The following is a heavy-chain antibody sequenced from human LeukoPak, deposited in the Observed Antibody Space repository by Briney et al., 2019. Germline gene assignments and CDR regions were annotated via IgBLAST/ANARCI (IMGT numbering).Heavy chain of an antibody. J-gene: IGHJ4*02. CDR3: ARETSGSYSLDKTIDY. V-gene: IGHV1-18*01. Sequence: ASVKVSCKASGYTFTSYGISWVRQAPGQGLEWMGWISAYNGNTNYAQKLQGRVTMTTDTSTSTAYMELRSLRSDDTAVYYCARETSGSYSLDKTIDYWGQGTLVTVSS. CDR1: GYTFTSYG. CDR2: ISAYNGNT. D-gene: IGHD1-26*01.